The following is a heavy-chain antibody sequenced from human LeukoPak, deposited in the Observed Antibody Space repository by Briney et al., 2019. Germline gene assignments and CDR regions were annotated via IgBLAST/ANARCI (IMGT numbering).Heavy chain of an antibody. CDR1: GYTFTGYY. V-gene: IGHV1-2*02. D-gene: IGHD4-17*01. CDR3: VREWGDYSPMIYYYMDV. Sequence: ASVKVSCKASGYTFTGYYMHWVRQAPGQGLEWMGWINPNSGGTNYAQKFQGRVTMTRDTSISTAYMELSRLRSDDTAVYYCVREWGDYSPMIYYYMDVWGKGTTVTISS. J-gene: IGHJ6*03. CDR2: INPNSGGT.